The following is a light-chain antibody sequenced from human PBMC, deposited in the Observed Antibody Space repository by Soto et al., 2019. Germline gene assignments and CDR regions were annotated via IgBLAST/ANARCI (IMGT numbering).Light chain of an antibody. CDR2: GAS. V-gene: IGKV3-20*01. CDR3: HQCDRSPWT. J-gene: IGKJ1*01. Sequence: EIVLTQSPGTLSLSPGERATLSCRASQSLSSNYLAWYQQKPGQAPRLLIYGASSRATGIPARFSGSGSGTDFTLTISRLEPEDFAVFYCHQCDRSPWTFGQGPKVEIK. CDR1: QSLSSNY.